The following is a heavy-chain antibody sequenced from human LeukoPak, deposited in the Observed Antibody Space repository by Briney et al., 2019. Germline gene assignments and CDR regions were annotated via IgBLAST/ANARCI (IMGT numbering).Heavy chain of an antibody. J-gene: IGHJ4*02. Sequence: GGSLRLSCAASGFTFSGYWMSWVRQAPGKGLEWVANIKQDGSEKYYVDSVKGRFTISRDNAKNSLYLQMNSLRAEDTAVYYCARARKGIAGGDYWGQGTLVTVSS. CDR2: IKQDGSEK. CDR3: ARARKGIAGGDY. D-gene: IGHD6-13*01. CDR1: GFTFSGYW. V-gene: IGHV3-7*03.